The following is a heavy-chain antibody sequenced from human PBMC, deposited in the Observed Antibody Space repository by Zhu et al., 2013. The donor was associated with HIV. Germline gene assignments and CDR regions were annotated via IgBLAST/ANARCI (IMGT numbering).Heavy chain of an antibody. J-gene: IGHJ4*02. CDR3: ATGFYSSGYHKGNLPPY. CDR2: IFPIFATA. D-gene: IGHD3-22*01. CDR1: GGTFNNYA. Sequence: QVQLVQSGAEVKKPGSSVKVSCKASGGTFNNYAINWVRQAPGQGLEWMGGIFPIFATANSAQKFQGRATFSADESTSTVYMDLSSLTSEDTAVYYCATGFYSSGYHKGNLPPYWGQGTLVTVSS. V-gene: IGHV1-69*01.